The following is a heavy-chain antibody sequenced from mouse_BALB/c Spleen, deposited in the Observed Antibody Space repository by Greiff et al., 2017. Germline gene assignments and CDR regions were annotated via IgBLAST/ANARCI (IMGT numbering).Heavy chain of an antibody. CDR3: ARNGYPYWYFDV. CDR1: GFTFSSFG. Sequence: DVKLVESGGGLVQPGGSRKLSCAASGFTFSSFGMHWVRQAPEKGLEWVAYISSGSSTIYYADTVKGRFTISRDNPKNTLFLQMTSLRSEDTAMYYCARNGYPYWYFDVWGAGTTVTVSS. CDR2: ISSGSSTI. V-gene: IGHV5-17*02. J-gene: IGHJ1*01. D-gene: IGHD1-2*01.